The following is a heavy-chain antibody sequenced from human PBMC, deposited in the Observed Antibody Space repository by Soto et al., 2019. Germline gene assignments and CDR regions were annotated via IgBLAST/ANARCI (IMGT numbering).Heavy chain of an antibody. CDR2: INHSGSS. V-gene: IGHV4-4*02. D-gene: IGHD2-8*01. Sequence: SETLALTSVVPGGSISGTNWWSWVRQPPGKERQWIEEINHSGSSNYSPSLKSRLTISVDKSKSQFSLGLTSVTAADTAMDYCAIIPMVILTDSFFALWGRGTQGPVS. CDR1: GGSISGTNW. J-gene: IGHJ2*01. CDR3: AIIPMVILTDSFFAL.